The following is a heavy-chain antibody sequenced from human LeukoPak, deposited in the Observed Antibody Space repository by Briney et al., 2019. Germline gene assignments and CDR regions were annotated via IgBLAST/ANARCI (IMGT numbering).Heavy chain of an antibody. V-gene: IGHV3-9*01. CDR1: GFTFSNYW. J-gene: IGHJ4*02. CDR2: ISWNSGSI. CDR3: AKDMSSGIVAADMDY. Sequence: GGSLRLSCAASGFTFSNYWMHWVRQAPGKGLVWVSGISWNSGSIGYGDSVKGRYTISRDNAKNSLFLQMNSLRAEDTALYYCAKDMSSGIVAADMDYWGQGILVIVSS. D-gene: IGHD6-13*01.